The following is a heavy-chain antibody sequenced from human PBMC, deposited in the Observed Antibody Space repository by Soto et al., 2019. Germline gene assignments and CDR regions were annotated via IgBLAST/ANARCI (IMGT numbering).Heavy chain of an antibody. CDR2: IIPSLGIA. CDR3: AREVRYYGSGSQHYFDY. V-gene: IGHV1-69*08. Sequence: QVQLVQSGAEVKKPGSSVKVSCKASGGTFSSYTISWVRQAPGQGLEWMGRIIPSLGIANYAQKFQGRVTITADKSTSTAYMELSSLRSEDTAVYYCAREVRYYGSGSQHYFDYWGQGTLVTVSS. D-gene: IGHD3-10*01. J-gene: IGHJ4*02. CDR1: GGTFSSYT.